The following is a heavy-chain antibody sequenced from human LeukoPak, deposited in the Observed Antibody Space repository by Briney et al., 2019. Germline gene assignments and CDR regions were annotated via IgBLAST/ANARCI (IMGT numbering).Heavy chain of an antibody. V-gene: IGHV4-39*01. CDR2: IYYSGST. J-gene: IGHJ2*01. CDR1: GGSISSSSYY. D-gene: IGHD6-13*01. CDR3: ARVHSSSWFEPDWYFDL. Sequence: PSETLSLTCTVSGGSISSSSYYWGWFRQPPGKGLEWIGSIYYSGSTYYNPSLKSRVTISVDTSKNQFSLKLSSVTAADTAVYYCARVHSSSWFEPDWYFDLWGRGTLVTVSS.